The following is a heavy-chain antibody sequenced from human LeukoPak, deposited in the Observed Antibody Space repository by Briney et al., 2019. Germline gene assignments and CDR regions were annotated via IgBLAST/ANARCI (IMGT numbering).Heavy chain of an antibody. CDR2: IYYSGST. Sequence: PSETLSLTCTVSGGSISSGGYYWSWIRQHPGQGLEWIGYIYYSGSTYYNPSLKSRVTISVDTSKNQFSLKLSSVTAADTAVYYCARADDSSGLTDYWGQGTLVTVSS. J-gene: IGHJ4*02. V-gene: IGHV4-31*03. D-gene: IGHD3-22*01. CDR1: GGSISSGGYY. CDR3: ARADDSSGLTDY.